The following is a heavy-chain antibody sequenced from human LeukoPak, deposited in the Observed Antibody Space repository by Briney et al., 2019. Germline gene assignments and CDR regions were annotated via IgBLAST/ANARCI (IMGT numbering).Heavy chain of an antibody. Sequence: PGGSLRLSCAASGFTFSSYAMRWVRQAPGKGLEYVSAIISNGYSTYYANSVKGRFTMSRDNSKNTLYLQMGSLRAEDTAVYYCARGNSSWYYDAFDIWGQGTMVTVSS. CDR1: GFTFSSYA. D-gene: IGHD6-13*01. V-gene: IGHV3-64*01. J-gene: IGHJ3*02. CDR2: IISNGYST. CDR3: ARGNSSWYYDAFDI.